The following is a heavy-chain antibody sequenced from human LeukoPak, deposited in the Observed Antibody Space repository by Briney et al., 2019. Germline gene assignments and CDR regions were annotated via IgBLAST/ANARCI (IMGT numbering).Heavy chain of an antibody. CDR2: VADDEKTI. V-gene: IGHV3-30*03. J-gene: IGHJ4*02. CDR3: TREKQKGGTPFDY. D-gene: IGHD1-26*01. Sequence: GGSLRLSCAASGFTFDDYGMSWVRQAPGKGLEWVAVVADDEKTIFYADSLKGRFTVSRDNSKNTVYLQMNSLRDEDTAVYYCTREKQKGGTPFDYWGQGSLVTVSS. CDR1: GFTFDDYG.